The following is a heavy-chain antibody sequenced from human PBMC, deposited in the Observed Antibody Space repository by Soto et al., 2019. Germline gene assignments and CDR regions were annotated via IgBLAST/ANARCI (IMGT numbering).Heavy chain of an antibody. V-gene: IGHV3-64*01. CDR3: LRPHNFSEWFFDL. Sequence: GGSVRLSCAASGFMFSSYAMHWVRQAPGKGLEYVSAISSDGSNTYYANSVKGRFTISRDNSKHTLFLQMGSLRPEDMAVYFCLRPHNFSEWFFDLWGRGTLVTVSS. CDR1: GFMFSSYA. CDR2: ISSDGSNT. J-gene: IGHJ2*01.